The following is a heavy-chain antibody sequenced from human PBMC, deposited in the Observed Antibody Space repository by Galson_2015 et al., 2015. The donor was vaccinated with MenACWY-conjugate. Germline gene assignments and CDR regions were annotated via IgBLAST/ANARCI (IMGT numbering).Heavy chain of an antibody. Sequence: ETLSLTCTVSGGSVTSTGYFWNWLRQPPGKGLEWIGYIYNSGTTNYMYNSGTTNYNPSLKSRVIISVDTSMNQFSLKLSSVTAADTAVYYCARVQYSHDRWFDSWGQGTLVTVSS. CDR3: ARVQYSHDRWFDS. CDR2: IYNSGTT. CDR1: GGSVTSTGYF. J-gene: IGHJ5*01. D-gene: IGHD2-21*01. V-gene: IGHV4-61*08.